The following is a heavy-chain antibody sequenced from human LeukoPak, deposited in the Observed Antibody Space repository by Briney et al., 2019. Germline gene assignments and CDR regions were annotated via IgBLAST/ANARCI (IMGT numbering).Heavy chain of an antibody. Sequence: GGSLRLSCAASGFTFSDYYMSWIRQAPGKGLEWVSYISGNNPTIYYADSVRGRFTISRDNAKSSLYLQMNSLRAEDTAVYYCAKAASSSGWLSCFDYWGQGTLVTVSS. CDR2: ISGNNPTI. V-gene: IGHV3-11*01. CDR1: GFTFSDYY. CDR3: AKAASSSGWLSCFDY. J-gene: IGHJ4*02. D-gene: IGHD6-19*01.